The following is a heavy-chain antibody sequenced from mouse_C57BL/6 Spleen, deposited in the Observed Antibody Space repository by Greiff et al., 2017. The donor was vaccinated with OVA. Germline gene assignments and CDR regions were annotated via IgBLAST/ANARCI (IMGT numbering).Heavy chain of an antibody. J-gene: IGHJ4*01. D-gene: IGHD1-1*01. CDR1: GYTFTSYW. CDR2: IDPNSGST. V-gene: IGHV1-64*01. Sequence: QVQLQQPGAELVKPGASVKLSCKASGYTFTSYWMHWVKQRPGQGLEWIGMIDPNSGSTNYNEKFKGKATLTVDKSSSTAYMQLSSLTSEDSAVYYCAKGIITEAMDYWGQGTSVTVSS. CDR3: AKGIITEAMDY.